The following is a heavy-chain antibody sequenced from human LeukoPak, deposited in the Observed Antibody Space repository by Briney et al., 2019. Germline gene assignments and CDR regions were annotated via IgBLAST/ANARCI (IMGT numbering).Heavy chain of an antibody. CDR1: GFTFSSYA. D-gene: IGHD4-17*01. CDR2: VSSSGGST. CDR3: ARGYGDRLDCFDP. V-gene: IGHV3-23*01. Sequence: PGGSLRLSCAASGFTFSSYAMSWVRQAPGKGLEWVSAVSSSGGSTYYADSVKGRFTISRDNSKNTLYLQMNSLRAEDTAVYYCARGYGDRLDCFDPWGQGTLVTVSS. J-gene: IGHJ5*02.